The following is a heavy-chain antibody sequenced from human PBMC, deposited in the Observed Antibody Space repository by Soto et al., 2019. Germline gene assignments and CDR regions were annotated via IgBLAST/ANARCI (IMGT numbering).Heavy chain of an antibody. CDR3: AKYDYGDYDYYYYYYMDV. D-gene: IGHD4-17*01. V-gene: IGHV3-23*01. J-gene: IGHJ6*03. CDR2: ISGSGGST. Sequence: GGSLRLSCAASGFTFSSYAMSWVRQAPGKGLEWVSAISGSGGSTYYADSVKGRFTISRDNSKNTLYLQMNSLRAEDTAVYYCAKYDYGDYDYYYYYYMDVWGKGTTVTVSS. CDR1: GFTFSSYA.